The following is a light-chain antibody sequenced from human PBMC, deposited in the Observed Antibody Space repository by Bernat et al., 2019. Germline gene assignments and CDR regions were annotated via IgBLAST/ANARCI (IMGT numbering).Light chain of an antibody. CDR2: AVS. CDR3: QQSYSFPWT. J-gene: IGKJ1*01. V-gene: IGKV1-39*01. CDR1: QSISNY. Sequence: DIQMTQSPSSLSASVGDRVTITCRASQSISNYLNWYQQKPGKAPKFLIYAVSSLQSGVPSRFSGSGSGTDFTLTISSLQPEDFATYYCQQSYSFPWTFGQGTKVEIK.